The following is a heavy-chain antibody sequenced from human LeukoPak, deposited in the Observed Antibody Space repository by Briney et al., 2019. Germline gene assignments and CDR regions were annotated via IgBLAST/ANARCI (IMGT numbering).Heavy chain of an antibody. CDR3: ARGERYSYGPYYFDY. CDR2: ISSSSSYI. V-gene: IGHV3-21*01. CDR1: GFTFSSYS. Sequence: PGGSLRLSCAASGFTFSSYSMNWVRQAPGKGLEWVSSISSSSSYIYYADSVKGRFTISRDNAKNSLYLQMNSLRAEDTAVYYCARGERYSYGPYYFDYWGQGTLVTVSS. D-gene: IGHD5-18*01. J-gene: IGHJ4*02.